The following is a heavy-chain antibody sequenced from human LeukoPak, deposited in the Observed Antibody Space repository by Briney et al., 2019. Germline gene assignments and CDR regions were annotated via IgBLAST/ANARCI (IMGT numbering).Heavy chain of an antibody. D-gene: IGHD3-22*01. J-gene: IGHJ4*02. V-gene: IGHV4-39*02. CDR1: GGSISSTSYY. CDR2: IYYSGST. CDR3: ARDVFTTYDTGGGYFDY. Sequence: PSETLSLTCTVSGGSISSTSYYWTWIRQPPGKGLEWIGSIYYSGSTYYSPSLKSRVTISVDTSRNQFSLKLSSVTAADTAVYYCARDVFTTYDTGGGYFDYWGQGTLVTVSS.